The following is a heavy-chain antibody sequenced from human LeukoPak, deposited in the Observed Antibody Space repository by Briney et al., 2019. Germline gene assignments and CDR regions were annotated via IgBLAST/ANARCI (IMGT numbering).Heavy chain of an antibody. D-gene: IGHD6-6*01. CDR3: ARDLSRRGLYSSSSDYYYMDV. V-gene: IGHV1-46*01. J-gene: IGHJ6*03. Sequence: ASVKVSCKASGYTFTSYYMHWVRQAPGQGPEWMGIINPSGGSTSYAQKFQGRVTMTRDTSTSTVYMKLSSLRSEDTAVYYCARDLSRRGLYSSSSDYYYMDVWGKGTTVTVSS. CDR2: INPSGGST. CDR1: GYTFTSYY.